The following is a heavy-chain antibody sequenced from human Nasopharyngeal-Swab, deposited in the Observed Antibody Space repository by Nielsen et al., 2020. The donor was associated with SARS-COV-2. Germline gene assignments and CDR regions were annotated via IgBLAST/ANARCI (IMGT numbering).Heavy chain of an antibody. D-gene: IGHD2-2*01. V-gene: IGHV4-4*08. CDR2: IYASGRT. CDR1: GGSIRSYY. J-gene: IGHJ4*02. Sequence: SETLSLTCTVSGGSIRSYYWSWIRQPPGKGLEWLGYIYASGRTNYNPSLKSRVTISVDTSKNQFSLKLSSVTAADTAVYYCARVFCSTTSCYSFDYWGQGTLVTVSS. CDR3: ARVFCSTTSCYSFDY.